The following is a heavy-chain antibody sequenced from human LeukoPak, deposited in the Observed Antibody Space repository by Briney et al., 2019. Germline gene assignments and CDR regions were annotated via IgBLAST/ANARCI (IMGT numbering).Heavy chain of an antibody. CDR2: FYYSGST. V-gene: IGHV4-39*01. CDR3: ARATYCSGDSCYSGIFDY. CDR1: GGSMSSSSYY. J-gene: IGHJ4*02. Sequence: PSETLSLTCTVSGGSMSSSSYYWGWVRQPPGKGLEWIGSFYYSGSTYYNPSLKSRVTISVDTSKNQFSLKLSSVTAADTAVYYCARATYCSGDSCYSGIFDYWGQGTLVTVSS. D-gene: IGHD2-15*01.